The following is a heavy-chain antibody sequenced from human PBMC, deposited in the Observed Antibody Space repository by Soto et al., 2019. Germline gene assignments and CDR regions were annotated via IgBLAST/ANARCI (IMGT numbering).Heavy chain of an antibody. V-gene: IGHV3-33*01. J-gene: IGHJ2*01. CDR2: IWYDGSNK. Sequence: GGSLRLSCAASGFTFSSYGMHWVRQAPGKGLEWVAVIWYDGSNKYYADSVKGRLTISRDNSKNTLYLQMNSLKTEDTAVYYYTTDSLFPLTLVRFDFWGRVILVTVSS. CDR1: GFTFSSYG. CDR3: TTDSLFPLTLVRFDF. D-gene: IGHD3-9*01.